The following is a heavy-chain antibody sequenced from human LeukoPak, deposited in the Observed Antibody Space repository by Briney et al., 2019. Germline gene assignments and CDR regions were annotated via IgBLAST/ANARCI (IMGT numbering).Heavy chain of an antibody. CDR1: GYSISSGYY. CDR2: IYHSGST. D-gene: IGHD3-9*01. V-gene: IGHV4-38-2*02. Sequence: SETLSLTCTVSGYSISSGYYWGWMRQPPGKGLEWIGIIYHSGSTHFNPSLKSRVSISVDTSKNQFSLKLSSVTAADTAVYYCARGLNDILTGYYVSLVFDPWGQGTLVTVSS. J-gene: IGHJ5*02. CDR3: ARGLNDILTGYYVSLVFDP.